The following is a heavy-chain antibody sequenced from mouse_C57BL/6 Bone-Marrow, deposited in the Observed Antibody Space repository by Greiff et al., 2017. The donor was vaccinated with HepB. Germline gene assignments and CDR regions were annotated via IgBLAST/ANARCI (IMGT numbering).Heavy chain of an antibody. Sequence: EVKLQESGAELVRPGASVKLSCTASGFNIKDDYMHWVKQRPEQGLEWIGWIDPENGDTEYASKFQGKATITADTSSNTAYLQLSSLTSEDSAVYYCARERGLLLYYFDYWGQGTTLTVSS. D-gene: IGHD2-1*01. V-gene: IGHV14-4*01. CDR1: GFNIKDDY. CDR3: ARERGLLLYYFDY. J-gene: IGHJ2*01. CDR2: IDPENGDT.